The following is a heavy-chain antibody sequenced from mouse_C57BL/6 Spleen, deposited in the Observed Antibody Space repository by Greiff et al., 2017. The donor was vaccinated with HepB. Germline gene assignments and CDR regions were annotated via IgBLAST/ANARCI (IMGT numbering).Heavy chain of an antibody. V-gene: IGHV1-61*01. J-gene: IGHJ4*01. D-gene: IGHD2-5*01. Sequence: QVQLQQPGAELVRPGSSVKLSCKASGYTFTSYWMDWVKQRPGQGLEWIGNIYPSDSETHYNQKFKDKATLTVDKSSSTAYMLLSSLTSEDSAVYYCAKGGAYYSNYDAMDYWGQGTSVTVSS. CDR1: GYTFTSYW. CDR3: AKGGAYYSNYDAMDY. CDR2: IYPSDSET.